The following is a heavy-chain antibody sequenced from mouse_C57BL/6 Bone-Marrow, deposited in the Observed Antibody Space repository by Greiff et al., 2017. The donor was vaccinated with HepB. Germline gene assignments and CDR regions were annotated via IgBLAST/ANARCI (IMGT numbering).Heavy chain of an antibody. Sequence: EVQLQESGPGLVKPSQSLSLTCSVTGYSITSGYYWNWIRQSPGNKLEWMGYISYDGSNNYNPSLKNRISITRDKSKNQFFLKLNSVTTEDTATYCCVESNYWYFDVWGTGTTVTVSS. D-gene: IGHD1-3*01. V-gene: IGHV3-6*01. J-gene: IGHJ1*03. CDR2: ISYDGSN. CDR3: VESNYWYFDV. CDR1: GYSITSGYY.